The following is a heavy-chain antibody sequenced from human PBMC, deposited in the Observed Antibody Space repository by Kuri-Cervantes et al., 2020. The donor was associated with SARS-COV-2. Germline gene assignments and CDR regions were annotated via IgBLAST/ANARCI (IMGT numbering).Heavy chain of an antibody. D-gene: IGHD3-9*01. V-gene: IGHV3-7*01. CDR2: IKQDGSET. J-gene: IGHJ6*02. CDR3: ASHYDILTGYLLGYYYYGMDV. Sequence: GEPLKISCGATGFTVTSSYMSWVRQAPGKGLEWVAHIKQDGSETHYVDSVQGRFTIFRDHAKNSLYLQMNSLRADDTAVYYCASHYDILTGYLLGYYYYGMDVWGQGTTVTVSS. CDR1: GFTVTSSY.